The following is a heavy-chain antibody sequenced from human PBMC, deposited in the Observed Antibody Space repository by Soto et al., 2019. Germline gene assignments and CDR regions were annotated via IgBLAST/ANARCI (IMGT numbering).Heavy chain of an antibody. V-gene: IGHV4-39*01. J-gene: IGHJ4*02. CDR3: ARQRGHYGDYD. CDR1: GGSISSSSYY. Sequence: SETLSLTCTVSGGSISSSSYYLGWIRQPPGKGLEWIGSIYYSGSTYYNPSLKSRVTISVDTSKNQFSLKLSSVTAADTAVYYCARQRGHYGDYDWGQGTLVTVS. CDR2: IYYSGST. D-gene: IGHD4-17*01.